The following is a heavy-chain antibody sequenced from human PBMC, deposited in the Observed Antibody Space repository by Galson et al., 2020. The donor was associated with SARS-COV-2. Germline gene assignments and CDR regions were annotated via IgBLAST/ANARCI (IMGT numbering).Heavy chain of an antibody. Sequence: PSETLSLTCTVSGGYISSHYDYWSWIRQPPGKGLEWIGCIYYSGDTFYNPSLKSRLAMSVDTSKNQFSLELTSVTAADTAVYYCARDQGTSSCSGGHCHEVFGIDYWGRGTLVTVSS. CDR2: IYYSGDT. CDR1: GGYISSHYDY. V-gene: IGHV4-30-4*01. CDR3: ARDQGTSSCSGGHCHEVFGIDY. D-gene: IGHD2-15*01. J-gene: IGHJ4*02.